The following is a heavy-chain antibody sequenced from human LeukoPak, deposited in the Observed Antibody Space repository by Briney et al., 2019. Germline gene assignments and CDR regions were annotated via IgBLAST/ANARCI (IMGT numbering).Heavy chain of an antibody. CDR3: ARSEIWYSSGWYYY. D-gene: IGHD6-19*01. CDR2: ISHSGST. V-gene: IGHV4-34*01. CDR1: GGSFSVYY. J-gene: IGHJ4*02. Sequence: SETQSLTCAVYGGSFSVYYWSWIRQPPGKGLEWIGEISHSGSTYYNPSLKSRVTISVDTSKNQFSLKLSSVTAADTAVYYCARSEIWYSSGWYYYWGQGTLVTVSS.